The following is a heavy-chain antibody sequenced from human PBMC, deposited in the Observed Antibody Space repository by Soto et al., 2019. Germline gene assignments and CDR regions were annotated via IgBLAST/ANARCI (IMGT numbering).Heavy chain of an antibody. CDR2: IKREGGEK. D-gene: IGHD6-19*01. CDR3: VRSSGWIFDY. CDR1: GFTFNDYW. V-gene: IGHV3-7*03. Sequence: PGGSLRLSCTGSGFTFNDYWMNWVRQAPGKGLEWLANIKREGGEKNHADSMQGRFTISRDDTKNSVYLQMNSLRAEDTAVYFCVRSSGWIFDYWGQGGLVTVSS. J-gene: IGHJ4*02.